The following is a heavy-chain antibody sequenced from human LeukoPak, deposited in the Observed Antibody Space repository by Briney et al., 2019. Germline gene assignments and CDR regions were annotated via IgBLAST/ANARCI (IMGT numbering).Heavy chain of an antibody. CDR3: VKATGTNDAFDV. D-gene: IGHD1-1*01. Sequence: GGSLRLSCAASGFTFDDYAMHWVRQAPGKGLGWVSSITWSSDTIHYADSVKGRFTISRDNAKNSLYLQMYSLRAEETAFYYCVKATGTNDAFDVWGQGTMVTVSS. CDR2: ITWSSDTI. V-gene: IGHV3-9*01. CDR1: GFTFDDYA. J-gene: IGHJ3*01.